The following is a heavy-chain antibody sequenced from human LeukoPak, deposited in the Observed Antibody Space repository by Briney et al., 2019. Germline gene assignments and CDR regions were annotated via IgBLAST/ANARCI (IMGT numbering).Heavy chain of an antibody. D-gene: IGHD2-2*03. V-gene: IGHV1-69*02. Sequence: GSSVKVSCKASGGTFSSYTISWVRQAPGQGLEWRGRIIPILGIANYAQKFQGRVTITADKSTSTAYMELSSLRSEDTAVYYCASGYCSSTSCYLYYMDVWGKGTTVTVSS. CDR1: GGTFSSYT. CDR3: ASGYCSSTSCYLYYMDV. CDR2: IIPILGIA. J-gene: IGHJ6*03.